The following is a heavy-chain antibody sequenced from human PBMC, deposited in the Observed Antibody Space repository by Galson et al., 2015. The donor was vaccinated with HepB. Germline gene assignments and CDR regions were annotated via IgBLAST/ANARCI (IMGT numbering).Heavy chain of an antibody. CDR3: AKWGRPGFDY. CDR1: GFTFSSYA. CDR2: ISGSGSST. D-gene: IGHD3-16*01. J-gene: IGHJ4*02. Sequence: SLRLSCAASGFTFSSYAMSWVRQAPGKGLEWVSAISGSGSSTYYADSVKGRFTISRDNSKNTLYLQMNSLRAEDTAVYYRAKWGRPGFDYWGQGTLVTVSS. V-gene: IGHV3-23*01.